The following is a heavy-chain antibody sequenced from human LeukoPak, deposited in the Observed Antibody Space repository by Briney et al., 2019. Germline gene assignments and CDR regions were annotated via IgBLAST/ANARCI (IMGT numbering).Heavy chain of an antibody. J-gene: IGHJ5*02. D-gene: IGHD6-6*01. Sequence: ASVKVSCKASGYTFTGYYMHWVRQAPGQGLEWMGIINPSGGSTSYAQKFQGRVTMTRDTSTSTVYMELSSLRSEDTAVYYCAREWRGKPNLLIAAQRFDPWGQGTLVTVSS. CDR2: INPSGGST. CDR1: GYTFTGYY. CDR3: AREWRGKPNLLIAAQRFDP. V-gene: IGHV1-46*01.